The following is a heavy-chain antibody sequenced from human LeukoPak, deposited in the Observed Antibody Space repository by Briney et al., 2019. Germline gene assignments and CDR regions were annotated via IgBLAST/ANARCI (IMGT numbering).Heavy chain of an antibody. J-gene: IGHJ4*02. Sequence: PGGSLRLSCAASGFTFSDYYMSWIRQAPGKGLEWVSYISSSGSTIYYADSVKGRFTISRDNAKNSLSLQMNSLTAEDTAVYYCASYRGGETYYITWGQGTLVTVAS. V-gene: IGHV3-11*01. D-gene: IGHD1-26*01. CDR3: ASYRGGETYYIT. CDR1: GFTFSDYY. CDR2: ISSSGSTI.